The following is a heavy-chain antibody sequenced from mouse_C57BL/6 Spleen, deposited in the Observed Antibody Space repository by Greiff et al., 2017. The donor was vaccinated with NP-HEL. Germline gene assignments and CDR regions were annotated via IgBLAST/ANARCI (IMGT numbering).Heavy chain of an antibody. J-gene: IGHJ4*01. CDR2: IDPEDGET. D-gene: IGHD2-5*01. V-gene: IGHV14-2*01. CDR1: GFNINDYY. CDR3: ARPLYYSNFYAMDY. Sequence: VQLQQSGAELVKPGASVKLSCTASGFNINDYYMHWVKQRTEQGLEWIGRIDPEDGETKYASKFQGKATITADTSSNTAYLQLSSLTSEDTAVYYCARPLYYSNFYAMDYWGQGTSVTVSS.